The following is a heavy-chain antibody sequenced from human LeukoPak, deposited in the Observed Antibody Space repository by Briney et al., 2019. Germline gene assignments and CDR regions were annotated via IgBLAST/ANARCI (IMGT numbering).Heavy chain of an antibody. V-gene: IGHV3-48*03. Sequence: GGSLRLPCAASGFDFSKYKMNWVRQAPGKGLEWIAYISVRAGTIYYGDSAEGRFTISRDDAKNSLYLQMNSLRAEDTAVYYCAKRSSGYYSNFDYWGQGTLVTVSS. D-gene: IGHD3-22*01. CDR2: ISVRAGTI. J-gene: IGHJ4*02. CDR1: GFDFSKYK. CDR3: AKRSSGYYSNFDY.